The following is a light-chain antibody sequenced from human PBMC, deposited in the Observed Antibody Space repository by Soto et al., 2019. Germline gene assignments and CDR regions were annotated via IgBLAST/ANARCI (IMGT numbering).Light chain of an antibody. CDR2: AAS. V-gene: IGKV1-6*01. CDR3: LQSYRNPLT. CDR1: QVIGND. Sequence: AIQMTQSPSSLAVSVVDRVTISCRASQVIGNDLDWYQQKPGKAPRLLIFAASTLQSGVPSRFSGSGSGTDFTLTISSLQPEDFAPYYCLQSYRNPLTFGGGTKVDIK. J-gene: IGKJ4*01.